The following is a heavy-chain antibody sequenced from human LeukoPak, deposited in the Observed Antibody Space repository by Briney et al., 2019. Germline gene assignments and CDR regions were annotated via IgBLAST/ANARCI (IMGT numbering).Heavy chain of an antibody. CDR2: INHSGST. V-gene: IGHV4-34*01. CDR1: GGSFSGYY. J-gene: IGHJ5*02. D-gene: IGHD3-10*01. Sequence: PSETLSLTCAVYGGSFSGYYWSWIRQPPGKGLEWIGEINHSGSTNYNPSLKSRVTISVDTSKNQFSLKLSSVTAADTAVYYCARLWFGELFLAYNWFDPWGQGTLVTVSS. CDR3: ARLWFGELFLAYNWFDP.